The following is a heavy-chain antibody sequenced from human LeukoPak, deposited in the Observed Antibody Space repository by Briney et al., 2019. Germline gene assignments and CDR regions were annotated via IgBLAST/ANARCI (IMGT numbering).Heavy chain of an antibody. J-gene: IGHJ4*02. CDR3: ARHVLAARTFDY. CDR2: IYTSGST. D-gene: IGHD6-6*01. Sequence: NPSETLSLTCTVSGGSISSYYWSWIRQPPGKGLEWIGYIYTSGSTNYNPSLKSRVTISVDTSKNQFSLKPSSVTAADTAVYYCARHVLAARTFDYWGQGTLVTVSS. V-gene: IGHV4-4*09. CDR1: GGSISSYY.